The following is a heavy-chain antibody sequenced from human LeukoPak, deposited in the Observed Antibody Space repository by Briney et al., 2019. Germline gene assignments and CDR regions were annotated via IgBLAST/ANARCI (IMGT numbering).Heavy chain of an antibody. CDR1: GYSFTSYW. J-gene: IGHJ4*02. D-gene: IGHD6-13*01. V-gene: IGHV5-51*01. CDR3: ARLGAIAAAGRGFDY. Sequence: GDSLKISCKGSGYSFTSYWIGWVRQIPGKGLEWSGIIYPGDSDTRYSPSFQGQFTISADKSISTAYLQWSSLKASDTAMYYCARLGAIAAAGRGFDYWGQGTLVTVSS. CDR2: IYPGDSDT.